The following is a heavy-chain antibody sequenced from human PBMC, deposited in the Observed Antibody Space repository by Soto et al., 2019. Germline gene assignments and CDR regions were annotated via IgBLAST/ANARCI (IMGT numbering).Heavy chain of an antibody. J-gene: IGHJ4*02. CDR1: GFTFSGYG. CDR2: ISYDGSNK. D-gene: IGHD6-13*01. V-gene: IGHV3-30*18. CDR3: AKGGQQLVQQY. Sequence: QVQLVESGGGVVQPGRSLRLSCAASGFTFSGYGMHWVRQAPGKGLEWVAVISYDGSNKYYADSVKGRFTISRDNSKNTLYLQMNSLRAEDTAVYYCAKGGQQLVQQYWGQGTLVTVSS.